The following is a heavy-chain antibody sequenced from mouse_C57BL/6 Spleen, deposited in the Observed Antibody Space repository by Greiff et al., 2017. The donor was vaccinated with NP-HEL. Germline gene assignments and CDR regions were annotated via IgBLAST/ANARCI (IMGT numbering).Heavy chain of an antibody. CDR3: AREGSSYEWFAY. CDR2: ISDGGSYT. Sequence: EVKLVESGGGLVKPGGSLKLSCAASGFTFSSYAMSWVRPTPEKRLEWVATISDGGSYTYYPDNVKGRFTISRDNAKNNLYLQMSHLKSEDTAMYYCAREGSSYEWFAYWGQGTLVTVSA. D-gene: IGHD1-1*01. V-gene: IGHV5-4*01. J-gene: IGHJ3*01. CDR1: GFTFSSYA.